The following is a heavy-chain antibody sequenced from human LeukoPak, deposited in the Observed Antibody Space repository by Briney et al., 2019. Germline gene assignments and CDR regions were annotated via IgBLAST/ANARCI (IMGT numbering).Heavy chain of an antibody. Sequence: SVKVSCKASGGTFSSYAISWVRQAPGQGLEWMGGIIPILGTANYAQKFQGRVTITADESTSTAYMELSSLRSEDTAVYYCARGERGYSYGHLDYWGQGTLVTVSS. J-gene: IGHJ4*02. CDR1: GGTFSSYA. CDR2: IIPILGTA. CDR3: ARGERGYSYGHLDY. D-gene: IGHD5-18*01. V-gene: IGHV1-69*13.